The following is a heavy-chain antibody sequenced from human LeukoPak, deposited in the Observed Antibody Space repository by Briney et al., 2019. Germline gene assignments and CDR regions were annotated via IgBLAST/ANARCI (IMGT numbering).Heavy chain of an antibody. V-gene: IGHV4-39*01. J-gene: IGHJ5*02. D-gene: IGHD6-19*01. CDR1: GSSVSTSNYY. CDR2: IYYSGNT. CDR3: ARRHITGYSSGWYGS. Sequence: SETLSLTCTVSGSSVSTSNYYWGWIRQPPGKGLEWIGTIYYSGNTYYNPSLKSRVTISVDTSKNQFSLKVISVTAADTAVYYCARRHITGYSSGWYGSWGQGTLVTVSS.